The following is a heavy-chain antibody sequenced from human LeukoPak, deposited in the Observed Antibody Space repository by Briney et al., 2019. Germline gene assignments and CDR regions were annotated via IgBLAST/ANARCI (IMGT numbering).Heavy chain of an antibody. CDR3: AKETGTRASNWFDP. Sequence: GGSLRLSCVVSGFTFSSYAMSWVRQAPGKGLEWVSAISGGGGSTYYADSVKGRFTISRDNSKNTLYLQMNSLSAEDTAVYYCAKETGTRASNWFDPWGQGTLVTVSS. CDR1: GFTFSSYA. V-gene: IGHV3-23*01. CDR2: ISGGGGST. J-gene: IGHJ5*02. D-gene: IGHD1-7*01.